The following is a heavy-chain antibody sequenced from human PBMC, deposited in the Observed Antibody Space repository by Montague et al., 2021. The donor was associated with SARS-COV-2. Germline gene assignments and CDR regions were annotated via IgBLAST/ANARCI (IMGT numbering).Heavy chain of an antibody. CDR2: IFGSGAGT. V-gene: IGHV3-23*01. Sequence: SLRLSCAASGFPFNTYTMTWVRQAPGKGLEWVSSIFGSGAGTYYADSVRGRFTISRDNSKNTLYLQLHGLRAEDTAVYYCAKNGGSGSLVYWYLDLWGRGTPVAVSS. J-gene: IGHJ2*01. D-gene: IGHD2-8*01. CDR1: GFPFNTYT. CDR3: AKNGGSGSLVYWYLDL.